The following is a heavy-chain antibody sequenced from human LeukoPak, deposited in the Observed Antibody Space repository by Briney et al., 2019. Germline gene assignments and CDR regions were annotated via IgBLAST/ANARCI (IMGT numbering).Heavy chain of an antibody. CDR3: ARGLITYYYGSGAPPGY. CDR1: GGSFSGYY. D-gene: IGHD3-10*01. CDR2: INHSGST. J-gene: IGHJ4*02. Sequence: SETLSLTCAVYGGSFSGYYWSWIRQPPGQGLEWIGEINHSGSTNYNPSLKSRVTISVDTSKNQFSLKLSSVTAADTAVYYCARGLITYYYGSGAPPGYWGQGTLVTVSS. V-gene: IGHV4-34*01.